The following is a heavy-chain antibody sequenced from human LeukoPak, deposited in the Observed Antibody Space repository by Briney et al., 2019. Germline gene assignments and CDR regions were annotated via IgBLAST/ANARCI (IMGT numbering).Heavy chain of an antibody. J-gene: IGHJ4*02. CDR1: GFTFSSYG. V-gene: IGHV3-30*02. Sequence: PGGSLRLSCAASGFTFSSYGMHWVRQAPGKGLEWVAFIRYDGSNKYYADSVRGRFTISRDNSKNTLYLQMNSLRAEDTAVYYCAKEVAAAGPPDYWGQGTLVTVSS. CDR2: IRYDGSNK. D-gene: IGHD6-13*01. CDR3: AKEVAAAGPPDY.